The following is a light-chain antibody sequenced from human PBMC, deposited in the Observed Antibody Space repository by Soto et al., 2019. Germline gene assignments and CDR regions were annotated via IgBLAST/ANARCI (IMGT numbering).Light chain of an antibody. CDR1: QSISSW. Sequence: IPMTGSHFTLPSQRLDTGTXPCGASQSISSWLAWYQHKPGKAPKLLIYDASSWESRVPSRFSGSGSGTEFTLTITSLQPDDSAHYYCEQCNLYRITLSQGGRLDIK. CDR2: DAS. J-gene: IGKJ5*01. V-gene: IGKV1-5*01. CDR3: EQCNLYRIT.